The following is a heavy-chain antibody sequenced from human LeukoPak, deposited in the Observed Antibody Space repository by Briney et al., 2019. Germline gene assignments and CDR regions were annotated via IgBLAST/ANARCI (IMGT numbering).Heavy chain of an antibody. D-gene: IGHD2-15*01. CDR3: TTLSGYCSGGSCNY. V-gene: IGHV3-15*01. CDR1: GLTFSDAW. J-gene: IGHJ4*02. Sequence: GGSLRPSCVVSGLTFSDAWMTWVRQAPGKGLEWIGRIKSKGSGGTIDYAAPVKGRFTISRDDSKNTLYLQMNSLKTEDTAVYYCTTLSGYCSGGSCNYWGQGTLVTVSS. CDR2: IKSKGSGGTI.